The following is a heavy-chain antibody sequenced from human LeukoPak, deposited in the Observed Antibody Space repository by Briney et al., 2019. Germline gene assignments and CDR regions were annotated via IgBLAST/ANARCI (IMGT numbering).Heavy chain of an antibody. V-gene: IGHV3-21*01. CDR3: ARDLSGESGYGGY. D-gene: IGHD5-12*01. CDR2: INPTGTST. CDR1: GFTFSHYT. J-gene: IGHJ4*02. Sequence: GGSLRLSCAASGFTFSHYTMNWVRQAPGRGLELISSINPTGTSTYYADSVKGRFTISRDAAKDPLYLQMNSLRAEDTALCYCARDLSGESGYGGYWGQGTLVTVSS.